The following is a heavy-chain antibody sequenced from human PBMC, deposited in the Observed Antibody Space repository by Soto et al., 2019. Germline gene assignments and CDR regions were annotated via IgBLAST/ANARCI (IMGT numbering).Heavy chain of an antibody. V-gene: IGHV1-18*04. J-gene: IGHJ4*02. D-gene: IGHD3-22*01. CDR2: LSAYNGDT. CDR3: ARSGRYYAGDAAY. CDR1: GYTFTNYG. Sequence: QVQLVQSGAEVKEPGASVKVSCKASGYTFTNYGMPWVRQAPGQGLELVGWLSAYNGDTNYAPKFQGRVTVTTDTFTSTAYMDLRSLTSADTAVYYCARSGRYYAGDAAYWGKGTPVTVSS.